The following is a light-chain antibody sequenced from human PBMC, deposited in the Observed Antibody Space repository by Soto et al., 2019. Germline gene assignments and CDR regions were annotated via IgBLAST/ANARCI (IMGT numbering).Light chain of an antibody. V-gene: IGLV3-9*01. J-gene: IGLJ1*01. CDR3: QVWDSSTGV. CDR1: NIGSKN. CDR2: RDS. Sequence: SYELTQPLSVSVALGQTARITCGGNNIGSKNVHWYQQKPGQAPVLVIYRDSNRPSGIPERFSGSNSGNTATLTISRAQAGDEADYYCQVWDSSTGVFGTGTKLTVL.